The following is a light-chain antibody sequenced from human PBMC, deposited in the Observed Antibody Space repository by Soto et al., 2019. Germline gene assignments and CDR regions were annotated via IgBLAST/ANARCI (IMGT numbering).Light chain of an antibody. CDR1: QSVNNDY. Sequence: ETVLTQSPGTVSLSPGERATLSCRTSQSVNNDYLAWYQQKPGQAPRLLIYGVFNRATGIPGRFSGSGSGTDFTLTISALEPEDSAVYYCQLYDGSPRTFGQGTKLEIK. CDR2: GVF. CDR3: QLYDGSPRT. J-gene: IGKJ2*01. V-gene: IGKV3-20*01.